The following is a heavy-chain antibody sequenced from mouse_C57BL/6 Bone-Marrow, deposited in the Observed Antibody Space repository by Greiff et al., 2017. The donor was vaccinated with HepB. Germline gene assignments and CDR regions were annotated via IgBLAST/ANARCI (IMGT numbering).Heavy chain of an antibody. Sequence: EVKLQESGPGLVKPSQSLSLTCSVTGYSITSGYYWNWIRQFPGNKLEWMGYISYDGSNNYNPSLKNRISITRDTSKNQFFLKLNSVTTEDTATYYCAREGSSDYWGQGTTLTVSS. CDR1: GYSITSGYY. CDR3: AREGSSDY. D-gene: IGHD3-1*01. V-gene: IGHV3-6*01. J-gene: IGHJ2*01. CDR2: ISYDGSN.